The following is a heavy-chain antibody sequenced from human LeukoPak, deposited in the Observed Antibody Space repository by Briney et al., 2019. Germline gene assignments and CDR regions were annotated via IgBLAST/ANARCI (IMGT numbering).Heavy chain of an antibody. J-gene: IGHJ4*02. V-gene: IGHV1-8*03. CDR3: ASPAHTSSTRGYYFDY. CDR2: MNPNSGNT. Sequence: ASVKVSCKASGYTFTNYDINWVRQASGQGLEWMGWMNPNSGNTGYAQKFQGRVTITRNTSISTAYMELSSLRSEDTAVYYRASPAHTSSTRGYYFDYWGQGTLVTVSS. D-gene: IGHD2-2*01. CDR1: GYTFTNYD.